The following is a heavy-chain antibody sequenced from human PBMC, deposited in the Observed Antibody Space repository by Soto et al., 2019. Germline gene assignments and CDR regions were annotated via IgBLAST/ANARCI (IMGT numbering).Heavy chain of an antibody. CDR1: GGTFSSYA. CDR2: IIPIFGTA. V-gene: IGHV1-69*01. D-gene: IGHD2-2*01. Sequence: QVQLVQSGAEVKKPGSSVKVSCKASGGTFSSYAISWVRQAPGQGLEWMGGIIPIFGTANYAQKFQGRVTITADESTSTAYMELSSLRSEDTAVYYCARVGSLGYCSSPSCRKYYGMDVWGQGTTVTVSS. J-gene: IGHJ6*02. CDR3: ARVGSLGYCSSPSCRKYYGMDV.